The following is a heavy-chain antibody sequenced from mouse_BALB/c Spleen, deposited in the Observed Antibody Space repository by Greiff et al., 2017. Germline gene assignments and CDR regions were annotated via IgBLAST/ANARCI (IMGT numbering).Heavy chain of an antibody. CDR1: GYSFTSYW. CDR2: IYPGNSDT. Sequence: VQLQQSGTVLARPGASVKMSCKASGYSFTSYWMHWVKQRPGQGLEWIGAIYPGNSDTSYNQKFKGKAKLTAVTSASTAYMELSSLTNEDSAVYYCTRSGYPPYAMDYWGQGTSVTVSS. D-gene: IGHD2-2*01. CDR3: TRSGYPPYAMDY. V-gene: IGHV1-5*01. J-gene: IGHJ4*01.